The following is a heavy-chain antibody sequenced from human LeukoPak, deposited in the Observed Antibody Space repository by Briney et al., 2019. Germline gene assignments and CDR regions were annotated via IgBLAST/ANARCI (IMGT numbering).Heavy chain of an antibody. Sequence: GGSLRLSCAASGFTFSSYAMPWVRQALGQGLEWVAVISYDGSNKYYADSVKGRFTISRDNSKNTLYLQMNSLRAEDTAVYYCARVKAAAGTYYGMDVWGQGTTVTVSS. D-gene: IGHD6-13*01. CDR3: ARVKAAAGTYYGMDV. J-gene: IGHJ6*02. V-gene: IGHV3-30*04. CDR1: GFTFSSYA. CDR2: ISYDGSNK.